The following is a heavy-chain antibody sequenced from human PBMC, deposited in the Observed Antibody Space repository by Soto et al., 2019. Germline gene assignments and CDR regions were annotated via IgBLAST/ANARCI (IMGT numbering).Heavy chain of an antibody. CDR3: ARDRNPPSDKLLWFGELNGNYYYYGMDV. CDR2: TYYRSKWYN. V-gene: IGHV6-1*01. Sequence: SQTLSLTCAISGDSVSSNSAAWNWIRQSPSRGLEWLGRTYYRSKWYNDYAVSVKSRITINPDTSKNQFSLQLNSVTPEDTAVYYCARDRNPPSDKLLWFGELNGNYYYYGMDVWGQGTTVTVSS. J-gene: IGHJ6*02. D-gene: IGHD3-10*01. CDR1: GDSVSSNSAA.